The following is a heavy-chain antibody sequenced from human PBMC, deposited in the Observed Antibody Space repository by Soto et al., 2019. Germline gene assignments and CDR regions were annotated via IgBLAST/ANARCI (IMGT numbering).Heavy chain of an antibody. CDR2: IKSKTSGETR. J-gene: IGHJ4*02. V-gene: IGHV3-15*07. CDR3: AADYSGGTYPIDY. CDR1: GFPFTSAW. D-gene: IGHD1-26*01. Sequence: GGSLRLSCAASGFPFTSAWLHWVRQAPGKGLEWVARIKSKTSGETRDYAAPVKGRFTISKDDSKNTVWLQMNSLKSEDSAVYYCAADYSGGTYPIDYWGQGRLVTVSS.